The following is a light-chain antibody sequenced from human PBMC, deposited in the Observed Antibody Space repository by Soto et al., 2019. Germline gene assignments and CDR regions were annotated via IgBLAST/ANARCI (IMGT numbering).Light chain of an antibody. CDR3: QQYNNWWT. Sequence: EIMMTQSPATPAVSPGGRATLSCSATQSVSSSLAWYQQKPGQAPRLLIYGASTRATGIPARFSGSGSGTEFTLTINSLQSEDFAVYYCQQYNNWWTFGQGTKVDIK. J-gene: IGKJ1*01. V-gene: IGKV3-15*01. CDR2: GAS. CDR1: QSVSSS.